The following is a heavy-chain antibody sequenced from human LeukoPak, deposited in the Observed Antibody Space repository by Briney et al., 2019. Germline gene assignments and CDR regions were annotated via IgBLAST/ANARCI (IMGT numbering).Heavy chain of an antibody. CDR3: ARSRRNWFDP. D-gene: IGHD2-2*01. CDR2: INPNSGGT. J-gene: IGHJ5*02. Sequence: ASVKVSCKASGYTFTGYYMHWVRQAPGQGLEWMGWINPNSGGTNYAQNFQGRVTMTRDTSISTAYMELSRLRSDDTAVYYCARSRRNWFDPWGQGTLVTVSS. V-gene: IGHV1-2*02. CDR1: GYTFTGYY.